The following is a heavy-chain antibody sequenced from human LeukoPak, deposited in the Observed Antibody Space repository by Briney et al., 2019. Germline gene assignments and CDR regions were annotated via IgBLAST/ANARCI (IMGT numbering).Heavy chain of an antibody. V-gene: IGHV1-69*13. CDR1: GYTFTSYA. CDR2: IIPIFGTA. Sequence: GASVKVSCKASGYTFTSYAISWVRQAPGQGLEWMGGIIPIFGTANYAQKFQGRVTITADESTSTAYMELSSLRSEDTAVYYCVLGLGADYGMDVWGQGTTVTVSS. CDR3: VLGLGADYGMDV. D-gene: IGHD3-16*01. J-gene: IGHJ6*02.